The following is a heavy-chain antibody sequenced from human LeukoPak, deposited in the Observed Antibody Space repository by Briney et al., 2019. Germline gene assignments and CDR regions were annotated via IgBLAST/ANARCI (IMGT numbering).Heavy chain of an antibody. CDR3: ARVGSSGWFSFDY. CDR1: GFTFRTYS. V-gene: IGHV3-23*01. Sequence: GGSLRLSCAASGFTFRTYSMTWVRQAPGKGLEWVSALGVSGGGPEYADSVKGRFTISRDNSKTTLYLQMNSLRAEDTAVYYCARVGSSGWFSFDYWGQGTLVTVSS. CDR2: LGVSGGGP. J-gene: IGHJ4*02. D-gene: IGHD6-19*01.